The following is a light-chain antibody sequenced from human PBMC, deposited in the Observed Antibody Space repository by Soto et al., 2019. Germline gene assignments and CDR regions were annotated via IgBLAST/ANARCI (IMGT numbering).Light chain of an antibody. V-gene: IGLV1-47*01. CDR3: AAWDDSLSGYV. CDR2: RNN. CDR1: SSNIGGYY. J-gene: IGLJ1*01. Sequence: QSVLTQPPSASGTPRQRVTISCSGSSSNIGGYYVSWYQQLPGTAPKVLIYRNNQRPSGVPDRFSGSKSGTSASLAISGLRSDDEADYYCAAWDDSLSGYVFGTGTKLTVL.